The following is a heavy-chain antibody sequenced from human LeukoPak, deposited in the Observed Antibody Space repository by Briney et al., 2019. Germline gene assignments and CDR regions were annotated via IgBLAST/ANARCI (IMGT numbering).Heavy chain of an antibody. CDR3: AKYASNYYYYMDV. V-gene: IGHV3-23*01. Sequence: PGGSLRLSCAASGFTFSSYAISWVRQAPGKGLEWASAISGSGSSTYYADSVKGRFTISRDNSKSTLYLQMNSLRAEDTALYYCAKYASNYYYYMDVWGKGTTVTISS. J-gene: IGHJ6*03. CDR1: GFTFSSYA. CDR2: ISGSGSST.